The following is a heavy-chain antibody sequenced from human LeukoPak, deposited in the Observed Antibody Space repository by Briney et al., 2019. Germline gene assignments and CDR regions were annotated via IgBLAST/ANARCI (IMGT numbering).Heavy chain of an antibody. CDR1: ADTLTELS. V-gene: IGHV1-24*01. D-gene: IGHD2/OR15-2a*01. J-gene: IGHJ4*02. CDR3: ATDTYDY. Sequence: ASVTVSSKVSADTLTELSMHGGRQAPGKGLEWMGGYNPEDGETIYAQKFQGRVTMTEDTSTDTVYMELSSLRSEDTAVYYCATDTYDYWGQGTQVTVSS. CDR2: YNPEDGET.